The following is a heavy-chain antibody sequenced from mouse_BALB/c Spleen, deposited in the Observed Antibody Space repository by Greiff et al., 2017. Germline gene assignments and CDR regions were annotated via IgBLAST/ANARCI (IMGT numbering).Heavy chain of an antibody. Sequence: QVQLQQPGAELVRPGASVKLSCKASGYTFTSYWINWVKQRPGQGLECIGNIYPSDSYTNYNQKFKDKATLTVDKSSSTAYMQLSSPTSEDSAVYYCTRGQRGLPSSSWFAYWGQGTLVTVSA. CDR2: IYPSDSYT. CDR1: GYTFTSYW. D-gene: IGHD3-1*01. J-gene: IGHJ3*01. V-gene: IGHV1-69*02. CDR3: TRGQRGLPSSSWFAY.